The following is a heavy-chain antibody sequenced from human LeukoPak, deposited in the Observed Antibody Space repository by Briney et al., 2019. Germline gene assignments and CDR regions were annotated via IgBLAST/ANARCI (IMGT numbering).Heavy chain of an antibody. CDR3: ATAMVRGVTRDFDY. CDR2: ISGSGGST. J-gene: IGHJ4*02. V-gene: IGHV3-23*01. Sequence: GGSLRLSCAASGFTFSDYWMHWVRQAPGKGLEWVSAISGSGGSTYYADSVKGRFTISRDNSKNTLYLQMNSLRAEDTAVYYCATAMVRGVTRDFDYWGQGTLVTVSS. D-gene: IGHD3-10*01. CDR1: GFTFSDYW.